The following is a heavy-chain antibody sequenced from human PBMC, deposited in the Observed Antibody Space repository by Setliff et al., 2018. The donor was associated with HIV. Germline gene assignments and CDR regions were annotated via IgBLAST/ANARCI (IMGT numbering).Heavy chain of an antibody. CDR2: IYTSGST. V-gene: IGHV4-61*02. Sequence: SETLSLTCTVSGVSISSGTYYWSWVRQPAGKGLEWIGRIYTSGSTNYNPSLKSRVTISLDTSKNQFSLRLSSVTAADTAVYYCAAWGPRYTYAPFFFDSWGQGTLVTVSS. CDR1: GVSISSGTYY. CDR3: AAWGPRYTYAPFFFDS. D-gene: IGHD2-2*01. J-gene: IGHJ4*02.